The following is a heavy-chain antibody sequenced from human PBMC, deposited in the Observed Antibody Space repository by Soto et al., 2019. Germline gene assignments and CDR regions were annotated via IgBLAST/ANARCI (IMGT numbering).Heavy chain of an antibody. CDR2: IYYSGST. Sequence: SETLSLTCTVSGGSISSYYWSWIRQPPGKGLEWIGYIYYSGSTNYNPSLKSRVTISVDTSKNQFSLKLSSVTAADTAVYYCARVGQLGLGVDYWGQGTLVTVSS. CDR3: ARVGQLGLGVDY. D-gene: IGHD6-6*01. CDR1: GGSISSYY. J-gene: IGHJ4*02. V-gene: IGHV4-59*01.